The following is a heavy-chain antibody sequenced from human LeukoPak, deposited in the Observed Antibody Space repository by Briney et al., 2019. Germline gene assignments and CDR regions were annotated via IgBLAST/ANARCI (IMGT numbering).Heavy chain of an antibody. CDR2: IGAGGTFT. D-gene: IGHD3-22*01. Sequence: PGGSLRLSCTASGFTFSSYAMNWVRQAPGKGLEWVSGIGAGGTFTYYADSVKGRFTISRDNSRNTLYLQMNSLRADDTAVYYCAKHSSAYYFNLYYFDYWGQGTLVTVSS. CDR1: GFTFSSYA. CDR3: AKHSSAYYFNLYYFDY. V-gene: IGHV3-23*01. J-gene: IGHJ4*02.